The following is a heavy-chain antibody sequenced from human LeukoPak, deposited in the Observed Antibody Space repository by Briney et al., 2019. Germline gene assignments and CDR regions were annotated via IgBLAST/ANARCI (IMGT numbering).Heavy chain of an antibody. V-gene: IGHV4-39*01. CDR2: IYYSGST. J-gene: IGHJ5*02. CDR3: ARQRYYGSGSYSLNWFDP. D-gene: IGHD3-10*01. CDR1: GGSISSSSYY. Sequence: SETLSLTCTVSGGSISSSSYYWGWIRQPPGKGLEWIGSIYYSGSTYYNPSLKSRVTISVDTSKNQFSLRLSSVTAADTAVYYCARQRYYGSGSYSLNWFDPWGQGTLVTVSS.